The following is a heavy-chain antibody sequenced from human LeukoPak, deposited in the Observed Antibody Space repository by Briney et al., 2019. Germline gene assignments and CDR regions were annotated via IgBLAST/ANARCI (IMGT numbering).Heavy chain of an antibody. V-gene: IGHV3-7*01. CDR3: ARQRRYCSGDSCYQRTFDF. Sequence: GGSLRLSCAASGFIFSNYWMSWVRQAPGKGLEWVANIKQDGSEKYYVDSVKGRFTISRDNAKNSVYTQMNSLRAEDTAVYSCARQRRYCSGDSCYQRTFDFWGQGTLVTVSS. D-gene: IGHD2-15*01. J-gene: IGHJ4*02. CDR1: GFIFSNYW. CDR2: IKQDGSEK.